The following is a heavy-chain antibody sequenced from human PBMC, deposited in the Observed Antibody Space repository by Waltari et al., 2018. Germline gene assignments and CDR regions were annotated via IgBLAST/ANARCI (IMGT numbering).Heavy chain of an antibody. V-gene: IGHV4-34*01. CDR3: ARGGRRQQRPGRDFDY. D-gene: IGHD6-25*01. J-gene: IGHJ4*02. CDR1: GWSFRGSY. Sequence: QVQLQQWGAGLLKPSETLSLTCAVYGWSFRGSYWSWIRQPPGKGLEWIGEINHSGSTNYNPSLKSRVTISVDTSKNQFSLKLSSVTAADTAVYYCARGGRRQQRPGRDFDYWGQGTLVTVSS. CDR2: INHSGST.